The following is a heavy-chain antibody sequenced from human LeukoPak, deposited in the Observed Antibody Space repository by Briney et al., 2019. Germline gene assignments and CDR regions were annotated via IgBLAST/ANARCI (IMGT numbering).Heavy chain of an antibody. D-gene: IGHD6-13*01. CDR2: IIPIFGTA. J-gene: IGHJ3*02. Sequence: SVKVSCTASGGTFSSYAISWVRQAPGQGLEWMGGIIPIFGTANYAQKFQGRVTITTDESTSTAYMELSSLRSEDTAVYYCASSSWYVSDAFDIWGQGTMVTVSS. V-gene: IGHV1-69*05. CDR3: ASSSWYVSDAFDI. CDR1: GGTFSSYA.